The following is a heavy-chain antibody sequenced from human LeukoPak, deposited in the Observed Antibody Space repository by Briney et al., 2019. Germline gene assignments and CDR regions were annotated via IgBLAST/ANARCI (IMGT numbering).Heavy chain of an antibody. V-gene: IGHV3-48*03. Sequence: GGSLRLSCAASGFTFSSYEMNWVRQAPGKGREWLSYISNSGATIYYADSVKGRFTISRDNAKNSLYLQMNSLRAEDTAVYYCARDRTGYTYMDVWGKGTTVTVSS. CDR1: GFTFSSYE. J-gene: IGHJ6*03. D-gene: IGHD5-18*01. CDR3: ARDRTGYTYMDV. CDR2: ISNSGATI.